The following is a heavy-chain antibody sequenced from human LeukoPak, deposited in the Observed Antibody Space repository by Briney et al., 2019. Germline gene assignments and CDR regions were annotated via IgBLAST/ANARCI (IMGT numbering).Heavy chain of an antibody. J-gene: IGHJ4*02. Sequence: SETLSLTCTVSGGSISSYYWSWIRQPPGKGLEWIGCIYYSGSTNYNPSLKSRVTISVDTSKNQFSLKLSSVTAADTAVYYCARVNALDDYDSSGYLDYWGQGTLVTVSS. CDR2: IYYSGST. D-gene: IGHD3-22*01. CDR1: GGSISSYY. V-gene: IGHV4-59*01. CDR3: ARVNALDDYDSSGYLDY.